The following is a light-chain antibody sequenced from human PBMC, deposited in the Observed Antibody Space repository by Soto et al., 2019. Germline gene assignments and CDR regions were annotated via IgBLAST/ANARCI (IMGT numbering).Light chain of an antibody. CDR2: AAS. J-gene: IGKJ4*01. Sequence: IQMTQSPSSLSSSGGDRVPLPCPTSHSINSYLNWYQQKPGKAPKLLIYAASTLQSGVPSRFSGTGSGTDFTLTISSLELEDFATYYCQQSHSVPLTFGGGTKVDIK. CDR1: HSINSY. CDR3: QQSHSVPLT. V-gene: IGKV1-39*01.